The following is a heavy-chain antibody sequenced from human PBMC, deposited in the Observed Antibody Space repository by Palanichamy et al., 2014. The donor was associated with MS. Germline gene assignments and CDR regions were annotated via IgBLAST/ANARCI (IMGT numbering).Heavy chain of an antibody. CDR2: ISASGRT. V-gene: IGHV4-4*07. CDR1: GDSISRNY. J-gene: IGHJ4*02. CDR3: ARDDTTSLDY. Sequence: QVQLQESGPGLVKPSETLSLTCIVSGDSISRNYWSWIRRSAGKRLEWIGRISASGRTYYNPSLKSRVTMSIDTSENQFSLKLDSVTDADTAVFYCARDDTTSLDYWGQGTLVTVSS. D-gene: IGHD4-17*01.